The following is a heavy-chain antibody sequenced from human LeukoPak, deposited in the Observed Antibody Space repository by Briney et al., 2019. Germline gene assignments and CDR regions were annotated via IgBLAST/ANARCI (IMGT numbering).Heavy chain of an antibody. CDR2: INPGDSDT. Sequence: GESLKISCKGSGYSFTTYWIGWVRQMPGKGLEWMGIINPGDSDTRYSPSFQGQVTMSADKSITTAYLQWSSLKASDTAMYYCARPRVGATTAIDYWGQGTLVTVSS. CDR3: ARPRVGATTAIDY. V-gene: IGHV5-51*01. CDR1: GYSFTTYW. D-gene: IGHD1-26*01. J-gene: IGHJ4*02.